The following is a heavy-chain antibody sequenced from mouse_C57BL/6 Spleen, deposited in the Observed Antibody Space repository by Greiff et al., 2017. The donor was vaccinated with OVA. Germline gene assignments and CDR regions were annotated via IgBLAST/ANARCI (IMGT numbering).Heavy chain of an antibody. J-gene: IGHJ3*01. D-gene: IGHD2-1*01. CDR3: ARTSTMVTSWFAY. CDR1: GYSFTGYY. CDR2: INPSTGGT. V-gene: IGHV1-42*01. Sequence: EVQRVESGPELVKPGASVKISCKASGYSFTGYYMNWVKQSPEKSLEWIGEINPSTGGTTYNQKFKAKATLTVDKSSSTAYMQLKSLTSEDSAVYYCARTSTMVTSWFAYWGQGTLVTVSA.